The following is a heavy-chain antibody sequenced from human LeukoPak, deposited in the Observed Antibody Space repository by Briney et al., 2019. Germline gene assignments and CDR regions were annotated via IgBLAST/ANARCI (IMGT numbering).Heavy chain of an antibody. J-gene: IGHJ2*01. CDR3: ARGLGGDQGYFDL. D-gene: IGHD3-10*01. Sequence: GGSLRLSRAASGFIFDDYAMHWVPQAPGKGLEWVSGISWNSGSLAYAEPVKGRFTISRDNAKNSPYLQMNSLRTEDTASYYCARGLGGDQGYFDLWGRGTLATVSS. V-gene: IGHV3-9*01. CDR1: GFIFDDYA. CDR2: ISWNSGSL.